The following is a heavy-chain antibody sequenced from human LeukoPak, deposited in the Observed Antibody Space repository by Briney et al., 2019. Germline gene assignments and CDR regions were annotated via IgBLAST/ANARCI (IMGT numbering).Heavy chain of an antibody. CDR2: ISSSSSYT. CDR3: ARDRSYYDILTGYYPHHDY. Sequence: PGGSLRLSCAASGFTFSDYYMSWIRQAPGKGLEWVSYISSSSSYTNYADSVKGRFTISRDNAKNSLHLQMNSLRAEDTAVYYCARDRSYYDILTGYYPHHDYWGQGTLVTISS. J-gene: IGHJ4*02. D-gene: IGHD3-9*01. V-gene: IGHV3-11*05. CDR1: GFTFSDYY.